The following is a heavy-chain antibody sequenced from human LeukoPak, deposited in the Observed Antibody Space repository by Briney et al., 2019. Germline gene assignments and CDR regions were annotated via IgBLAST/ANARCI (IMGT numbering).Heavy chain of an antibody. CDR3: ASNGDYPLDY. Sequence: PGGSLRLSCAASGFTFSSYEMNWVRQAPGKGLEWVSYISSSGSTICYADSVKGRFTISRDNAKNSLYLQMNSLRAEDTAVYYCASNGDYPLDYWGQGTLVTVSS. J-gene: IGHJ4*02. CDR2: ISSSGSTI. V-gene: IGHV3-48*03. D-gene: IGHD4-17*01. CDR1: GFTFSSYE.